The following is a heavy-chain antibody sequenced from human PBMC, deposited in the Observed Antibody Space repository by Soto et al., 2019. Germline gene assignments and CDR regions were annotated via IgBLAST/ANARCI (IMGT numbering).Heavy chain of an antibody. V-gene: IGHV3-23*01. J-gene: IGHJ4*02. Sequence: EVQLLESGGGLVQPGGSLRLSCAASGLTFRNYVMSWVRQAPGKGLEWLSTISGSGSNTYYAYSVRGRFAISRDNSKNTLYLQMDSLGAEDTAVYYCGKLAWLGDLPGHDYWGQGTLVTVSS. D-gene: IGHD3-10*01. CDR1: GLTFRNYV. CDR2: ISGSGSNT. CDR3: GKLAWLGDLPGHDY.